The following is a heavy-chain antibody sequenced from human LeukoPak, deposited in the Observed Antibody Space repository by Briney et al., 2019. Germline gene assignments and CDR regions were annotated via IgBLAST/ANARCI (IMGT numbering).Heavy chain of an antibody. CDR2: IIPILGIA. J-gene: IGHJ4*02. Sequence: SVKVSCKASGGTFSSYAISWVRQAPGQGLEWMGRIIPILGIANYAQKFQGRVTITADKSTSTAYMELSSLRSEDTAVYYCARGYSGRKYYFDYWGQGTLVIVSS. D-gene: IGHD5-12*01. V-gene: IGHV1-69*04. CDR3: ARGYSGRKYYFDY. CDR1: GGTFSSYA.